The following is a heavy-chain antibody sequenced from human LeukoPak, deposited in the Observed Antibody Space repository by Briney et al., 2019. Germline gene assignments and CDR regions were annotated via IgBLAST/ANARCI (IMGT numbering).Heavy chain of an antibody. V-gene: IGHV4-30-2*01. D-gene: IGHD4-17*01. Sequence: SQTLSLTCTVSGGSISSGGYYWSWIRQHPGKGLEWTGYIFHGESTYYNPSLKSRVTISIDRSKDQFSLKLSAVTAADTAVYYCARGRSTVNDFFDIWGQGTMVTVSS. CDR3: ARGRSTVNDFFDI. CDR1: GGSISSGGYY. CDR2: IFHGEST. J-gene: IGHJ3*02.